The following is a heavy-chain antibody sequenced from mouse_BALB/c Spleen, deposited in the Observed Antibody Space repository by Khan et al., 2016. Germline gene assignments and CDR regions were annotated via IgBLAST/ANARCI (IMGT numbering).Heavy chain of an antibody. D-gene: IGHD1-3*01. CDR3: AISKWYDGCFDY. CDR1: GYSITSDYA. V-gene: IGHV3-2*02. Sequence: EVQLQESGPGLVKPSQSLSLTCTATGYSITSDYAWNWIRQFPGNKLEWMGYISYSGNTTYNPSLKSRISITRDTSKNQFFLQLNSLTTEDTATYYGAISKWYDGCFDYWGQGTTLTVSS. CDR2: ISYSGNT. J-gene: IGHJ2*01.